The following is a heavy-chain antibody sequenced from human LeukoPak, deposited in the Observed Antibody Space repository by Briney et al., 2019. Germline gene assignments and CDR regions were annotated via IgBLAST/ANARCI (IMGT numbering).Heavy chain of an antibody. Sequence: GGSLRLSCAASGFTFSSFNMNWVRQAPGKAMEWVSSITSSGTHIFYADSVRGRFTISRDNAKNSLYLQMDSLGPDDTAVYYCARDPYSGNYGNYYYYYMDVWGKGTTVTISS. V-gene: IGHV3-21*01. J-gene: IGHJ6*03. D-gene: IGHD1-26*01. CDR3: ARDPYSGNYGNYYYYYMDV. CDR2: ITSSGTHI. CDR1: GFTFSSFN.